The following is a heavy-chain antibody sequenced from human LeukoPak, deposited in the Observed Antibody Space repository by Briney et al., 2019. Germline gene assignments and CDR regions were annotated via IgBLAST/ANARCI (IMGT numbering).Heavy chain of an antibody. V-gene: IGHV3-23*01. J-gene: IGHJ4*02. CDR1: GFTFSSYA. D-gene: IGHD3-9*01. CDR3: AKAANYDILTGYYLDY. CDR2: ISGGGDTT. Sequence: GSLRLSCAASGFTFSSYAMSWVRQAPGKGLDWVSAISGGGDTTYYADSVKGRFTISRDNSKNTLYLQMNNLRAEDTAIYYCAKAANYDILTGYYLDYWGQGTQATVSS.